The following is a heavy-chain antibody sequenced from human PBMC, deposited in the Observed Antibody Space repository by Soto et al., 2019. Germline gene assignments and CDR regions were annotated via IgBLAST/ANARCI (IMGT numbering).Heavy chain of an antibody. J-gene: IGHJ6*02. Sequence: ASVKVSCKASGYTFTSYDINWVRQATGQGLEWMGWMNPNSGNTGYAQKFQGRVTMTRNTSISTAYMELSSLRSEDTAVYYCARYQLRHPARVGYYYYGMDVWGQRTTVTVSS. D-gene: IGHD2-2*01. CDR2: MNPNSGNT. CDR1: GYTFTSYD. CDR3: ARYQLRHPARVGYYYYGMDV. V-gene: IGHV1-8*01.